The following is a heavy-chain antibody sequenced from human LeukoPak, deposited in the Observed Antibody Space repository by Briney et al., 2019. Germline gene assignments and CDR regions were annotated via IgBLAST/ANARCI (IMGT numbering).Heavy chain of an antibody. Sequence: ASVKVSCKASGGTLSSYAISWVRQAPGQGLEWMGGIIPIFGTANYAQKSQGRVTITTHESTSRAYMELSSLRSGDTAVYYCARVGPAQWLDYWGEGPLVTVSS. J-gene: IGHJ4*02. V-gene: IGHV1-69*05. D-gene: IGHD6-19*01. CDR3: ARVGPAQWLDY. CDR2: IIPIFGTA. CDR1: GGTLSSYA.